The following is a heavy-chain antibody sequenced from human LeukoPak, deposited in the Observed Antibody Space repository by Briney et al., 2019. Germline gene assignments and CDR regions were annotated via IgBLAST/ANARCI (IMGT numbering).Heavy chain of an antibody. CDR2: ISSSSSYI. CDR3: ARVEAAAGHYYYYGMDV. Sequence: GGSLRLSCAASGFVFSNFAMNWVRQAPGKGLEWVSSISSSSSYIYYADSVKGRFTISRDNAKNSLYLQMNSLRAEDTAVYYCARVEAAAGHYYYYGMDVWGQGTTVTVSS. CDR1: GFVFSNFA. J-gene: IGHJ6*02. V-gene: IGHV3-21*01. D-gene: IGHD6-13*01.